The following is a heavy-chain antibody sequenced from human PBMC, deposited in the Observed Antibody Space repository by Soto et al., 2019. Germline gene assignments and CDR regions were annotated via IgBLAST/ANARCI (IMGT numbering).Heavy chain of an antibody. V-gene: IGHV2-5*02. D-gene: IGHD3-3*01. J-gene: IGHJ4*02. CDR3: AHRVLRTVFGLVTTTAIYFDF. CDR1: GFSLTTSGVG. CDR2: IYWDDDK. Sequence: QITLKESGPTVVKPTETLTLTCTFSGFSLTTSGVGVGWVRQSPGKAPEWLALIYWDDDKRYSTSLKTRLTIRKYTSKNQVVLTMANVDPADTATYYCAHRVLRTVFGLVTTTAIYFDFWGQGTPVVVSS.